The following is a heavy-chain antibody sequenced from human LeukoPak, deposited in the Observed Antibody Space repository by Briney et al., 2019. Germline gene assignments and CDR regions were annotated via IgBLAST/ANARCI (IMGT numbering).Heavy chain of an antibody. CDR2: IYHSGST. CDR3: VGETYSSGWYVGY. Sequence: SETLSLTCTVSGGSISSGGYYWSWIRQPPGKGLAWIGYIYHSGSTYYNPSLKSRVTISVDTSKNQFSLKLSSVTAADTAVHYCVGETYSSGWYVGYWGQGTLVTVSS. J-gene: IGHJ4*02. V-gene: IGHV4-30-2*02. D-gene: IGHD6-19*01. CDR1: GGSISSGGYY.